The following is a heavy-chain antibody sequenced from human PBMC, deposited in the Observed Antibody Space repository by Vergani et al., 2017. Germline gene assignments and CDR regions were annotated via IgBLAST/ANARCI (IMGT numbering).Heavy chain of an antibody. CDR3: ALGSYYDSSGYYDDAFDI. CDR2: ISWDGGST. Sequence: VRQAPGTGLEWVSLISWDGGSTYYADSVKGRFTISRDNSKNSLYLQMNSLRTEDTALYYCALGSYYDSSGYYDDAFDIWGQGTMVTVSS. J-gene: IGHJ3*02. V-gene: IGHV3-43*01. D-gene: IGHD3-22*01.